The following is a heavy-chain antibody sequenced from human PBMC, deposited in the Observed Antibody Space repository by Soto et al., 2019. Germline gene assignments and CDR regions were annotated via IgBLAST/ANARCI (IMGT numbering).Heavy chain of an antibody. CDR2: INPNSGGT. Sequence: ASVKVSCKASGYTFTGYYMHCVRQAPGQGLEWMGWINPNSGGTNYAQKFQGWVTMTRDTSISTAYMELRSLRSDDTAVYYCARGYSSGWSYYFDYWGQGTLVTVS. CDR3: ARGYSSGWSYYFDY. CDR1: GYTFTGYY. V-gene: IGHV1-2*04. J-gene: IGHJ4*02. D-gene: IGHD6-19*01.